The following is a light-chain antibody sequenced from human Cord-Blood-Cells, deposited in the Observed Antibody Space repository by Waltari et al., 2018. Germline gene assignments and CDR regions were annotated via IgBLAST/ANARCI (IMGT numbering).Light chain of an antibody. J-gene: IGLJ1*01. CDR2: DVS. V-gene: IGLV2-14*01. Sequence: QSALTQPASVSGSPGQSITISCTGTSSDVGGYNYVSWYQQHPGKAPKLMIYDVSKRPSGVANRFSGSESGNTASLTISGLQAEDEADYYCSSYTSSSPFGTGTKVTVL. CDR1: SSDVGGYNY. CDR3: SSYTSSSP.